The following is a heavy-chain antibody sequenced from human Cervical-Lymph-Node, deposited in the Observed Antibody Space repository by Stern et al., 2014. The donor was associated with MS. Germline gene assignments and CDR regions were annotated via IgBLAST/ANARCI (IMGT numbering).Heavy chain of an antibody. D-gene: IGHD6-13*01. J-gene: IGHJ4*02. Sequence: QVQLGQSGPGLVKPSETLSLTCTVSGGSLSGYYWSWIRQSPGKGLEWIGNIYSSGIPNSNPSLKGQVPISLDTSRNQFSLIQPPVTAADTAVYYCARHRIAAAGTFDYWGQGTLVTVSS. CDR3: ARHRIAAAGTFDY. V-gene: IGHV4-59*08. CDR2: IYSSGIP. CDR1: GGSLSGYY.